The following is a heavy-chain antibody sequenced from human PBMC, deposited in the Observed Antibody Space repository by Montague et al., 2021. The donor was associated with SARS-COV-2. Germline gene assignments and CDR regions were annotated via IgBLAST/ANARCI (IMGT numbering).Heavy chain of an antibody. D-gene: IGHD3-16*01. J-gene: IGHJ4*02. CDR1: GFTFSSYA. CDR3: ARDYDDYIWGSWGPFDY. V-gene: IGHV3-30*04. CDR2: ISYDGSNK. Sequence: SLRLSCAASGFTFSSYAMHWVRQAPGKGPEWVAVISYDGSNKYYADSVKGRFTISRDNSKNTLYLQMNSLRAEDTAVYYCARDYDDYIWGSWGPFDYWGQGTRVTVSS.